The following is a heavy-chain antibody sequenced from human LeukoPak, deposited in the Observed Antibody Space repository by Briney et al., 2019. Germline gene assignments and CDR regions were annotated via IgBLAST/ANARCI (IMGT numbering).Heavy chain of an antibody. J-gene: IGHJ3*01. V-gene: IGHV4-59*08. D-gene: IGHD4-17*01. CDR3: ARQRDYADYLDAFDV. CDR2: IHYSGST. CDR1: GASISSHY. Sequence: PSETLSLTCSVSGASISSHYWSWIRQPPGKGLEWIGYIHYSGSTNCNPSLKSRVTISLDTSKNQFSLKLTSVTAADTAIYYCARQRDYADYLDAFDVWGQGTMVTVSS.